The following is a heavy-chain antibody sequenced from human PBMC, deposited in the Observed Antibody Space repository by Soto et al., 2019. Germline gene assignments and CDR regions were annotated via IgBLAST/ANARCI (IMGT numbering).Heavy chain of an antibody. Sequence: PGGSLRLSCAASGFTFSSYRMHWVRQAPGKGLEWVAVISYDGSNKYYADSVKGRFTISRDNSKNTLYLQMNSLRAEDTAVYYCAKDPTEAAAVFSGMDVWGQGTTVTVSS. J-gene: IGHJ6*02. D-gene: IGHD6-13*01. CDR2: ISYDGSNK. CDR1: GFTFSSYR. CDR3: AKDPTEAAAVFSGMDV. V-gene: IGHV3-30*18.